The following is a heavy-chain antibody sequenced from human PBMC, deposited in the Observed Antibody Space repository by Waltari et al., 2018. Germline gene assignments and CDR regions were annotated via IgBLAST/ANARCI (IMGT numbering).Heavy chain of an antibody. Sequence: EVQLVESGGGLVQPGGSLRLSCAASGFTFSRYDMHWVRPAPGKGLEWVSAIGTSDDTYYPVSVKGRFTISREDAKDSVYLQMNSLRAADTAVYYCARDGGTNGMDVWGQGTTVTVSS. D-gene: IGHD4-17*01. V-gene: IGHV3-13*01. CDR1: GFTFSRYD. CDR2: IGTSDDT. CDR3: ARDGGTNGMDV. J-gene: IGHJ6*02.